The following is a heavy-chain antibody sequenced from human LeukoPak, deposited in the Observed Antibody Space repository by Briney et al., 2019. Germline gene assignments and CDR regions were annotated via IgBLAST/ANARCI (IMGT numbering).Heavy chain of an antibody. V-gene: IGHV3-30*18. J-gene: IGHJ6*02. CDR1: GFTFSSYG. Sequence: GGSLRLSCAASGFTFSSYGMHWVRQAPGKGLEWVAVISYDGSNKYYADSVKGRFTISRDNSKNTLYLQMNSLRAEDTAVYYCAKDSLRFLMRYYYYYGMDVWGQGTTVTVSS. CDR3: AKDSLRFLMRYYYYYGMDV. CDR2: ISYDGSNK. D-gene: IGHD3-16*01.